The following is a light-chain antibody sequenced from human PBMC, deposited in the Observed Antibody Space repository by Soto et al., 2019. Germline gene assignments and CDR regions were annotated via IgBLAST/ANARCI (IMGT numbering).Light chain of an antibody. CDR1: SNDVGFSKF. CDR3: CSYSTSGVV. J-gene: IGLJ7*01. V-gene: IGLV2-23*01. CDR2: EGT. Sequence: QSALTQPASVSASPGQSITISCTATSNDVGFSKFVSWYQQQPGKSPQVLVYEGTKRPSGVSLRFSGSHSVNAASLTISDINLEDEADYYCCSYSTSGVVFGG.